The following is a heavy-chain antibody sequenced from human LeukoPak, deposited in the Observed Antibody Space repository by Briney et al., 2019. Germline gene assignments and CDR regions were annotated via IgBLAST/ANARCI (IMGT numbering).Heavy chain of an antibody. CDR1: GFTVSSYA. J-gene: IGHJ4*02. V-gene: IGHV3-23*01. D-gene: IGHD3-22*01. Sequence: GGSLRLSCAASGFTVSSYAMSWVRQAPGKGLEWVSAISGSGGNTSNADSVKGRLIISRDNPKNTLYLQMNSLRAEDTAVYYCAKKGDLYYFDRSGHLTTGFDYWGQGTLVTVSS. CDR3: AKKGDLYYFDRSGHLTTGFDY. CDR2: ISGSGGNT.